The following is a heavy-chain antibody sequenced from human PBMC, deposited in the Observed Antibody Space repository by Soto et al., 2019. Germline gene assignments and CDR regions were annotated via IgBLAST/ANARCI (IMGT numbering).Heavy chain of an antibody. V-gene: IGHV3-21*01. CDR3: ARDTTRSSLNWFEP. J-gene: IGHJ5*02. Sequence: GGSLRLSCASSVFTFSSYSMNCVRQSPGKGLEWVSSISSSSSYIYYADSVKGRFTISRDNAKNSLYLQMNSLRAEDTAVYYCARDTTRSSLNWFEPLGQGTLVIVSS. CDR2: ISSSSSYI. D-gene: IGHD6-13*01. CDR1: VFTFSSYS.